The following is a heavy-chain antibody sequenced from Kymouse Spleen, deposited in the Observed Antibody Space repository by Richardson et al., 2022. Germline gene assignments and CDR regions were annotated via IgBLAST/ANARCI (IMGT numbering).Heavy chain of an antibody. J-gene: IGHJ6*02. Sequence: QVQLQQWGAGLLKPSETLSLTCAVYGGSFSGYYWSWIRQPPGKGLEWIGEINHSGSTNYNPSLKSRVTISVDTSKNQFSLKLSSVTAADTAVYYCARGSVVVVAATPNYGMDVWGQGTTVTVSS. CDR3: ARGSVVVVAATPNYGMDV. D-gene: IGHD2-15*01. V-gene: IGHV4-34*01. CDR1: GGSFSGYY. CDR2: INHSGST.